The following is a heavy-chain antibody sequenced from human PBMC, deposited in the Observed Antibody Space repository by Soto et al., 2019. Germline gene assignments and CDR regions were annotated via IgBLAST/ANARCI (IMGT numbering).Heavy chain of an antibody. Sequence: SETLSLTCTVSGGSISSYYWSWIRQPPGKGLERIGYIYYSGSTNYNPSLKSRVTISVDTSKNQFSLKLSAVTAADTAVYYCARDMXYYDSSGYYFRPYGMDVWGRGTTVTVSS. CDR2: IYYSGST. V-gene: IGHV4-59*01. CDR1: GGSISSYY. J-gene: IGHJ6*02. CDR3: ARDMXYYDSSGYYFRPYGMDV. D-gene: IGHD3-22*01.